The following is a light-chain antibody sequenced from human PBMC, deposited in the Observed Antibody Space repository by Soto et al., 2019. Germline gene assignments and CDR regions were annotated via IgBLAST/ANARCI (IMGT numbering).Light chain of an antibody. V-gene: IGKV3-20*01. CDR1: QSVTSSY. CDR2: GAS. CDR3: QQYGSSPIT. Sequence: EIVLTQSPGTLSLSPGERATLSCRSSQSVTSSYLAWYQQKPGQAPRLLIYGASSRATGIPDRFSGSGSGTDFILTISRLEPEDFAVYYCQQYGSSPITFGQGTRLEIK. J-gene: IGKJ5*01.